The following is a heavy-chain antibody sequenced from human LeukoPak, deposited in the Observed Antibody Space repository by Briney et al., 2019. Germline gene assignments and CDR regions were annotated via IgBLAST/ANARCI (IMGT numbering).Heavy chain of an antibody. J-gene: IGHJ6*02. CDR3: ARVGGYCTTTSCSYGMDV. CDR1: GYSFTDYY. CDR2: INPYSGDT. Sequence: ASVKVSCKASGYSFTDYYMHWVRQAPGQGLEWMGWINPYSGDTNYAQKFQGRVTMTRDTSFSTAYMEVSRLRSDDAAVFYCARVGGYCTTTSCSYGMDVWGQGSTVTVSS. D-gene: IGHD2-2*01. V-gene: IGHV1-2*02.